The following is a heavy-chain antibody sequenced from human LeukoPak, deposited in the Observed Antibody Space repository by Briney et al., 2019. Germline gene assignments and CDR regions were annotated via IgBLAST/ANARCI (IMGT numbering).Heavy chain of an antibody. V-gene: IGHV5-51*01. CDR1: GYSFTSYW. Sequence: GESLKISCKGSGYSFTSYWIGWVRQMPGKGLEWMGIIYPGDSDTRYSPSFQGQVTISADKSISTAYLQWSSLKASDTAMYYCARLRRVKIAAAGSYYFDYWGQGTLVTVSS. D-gene: IGHD6-13*01. CDR2: IYPGDSDT. CDR3: ARLRRVKIAAAGSYYFDY. J-gene: IGHJ4*02.